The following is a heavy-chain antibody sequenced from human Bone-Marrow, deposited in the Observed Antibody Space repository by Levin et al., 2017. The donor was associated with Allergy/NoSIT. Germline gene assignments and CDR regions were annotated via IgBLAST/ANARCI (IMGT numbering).Heavy chain of an antibody. CDR1: GGFISSFY. V-gene: IGHV4-59*01. Sequence: SQTLSLTCTVSGGFISSFYWSWIRQRPGEGLEWIGDIYYTGEARYNFSLGSRLAMSIDTSRNQFSLRLTSVTAADTAVYYCAREGPGFDYDYWGQGTRVTVSS. CDR2: IYYTGEA. J-gene: IGHJ4*02. D-gene: IGHD5-12*01. CDR3: AREGPGFDYDY.